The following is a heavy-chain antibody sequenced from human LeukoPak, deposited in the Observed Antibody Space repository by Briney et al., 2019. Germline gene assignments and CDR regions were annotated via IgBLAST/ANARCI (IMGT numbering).Heavy chain of an antibody. V-gene: IGHV3-21*01. CDR1: GFTFSRHS. CDR2: ISSSSSYI. Sequence: GGWLRLSCAASGFTFSRHSINWVRQAPGKGLEWVSSISSSSSYIYYADSVKGRFTISRDNAKNSLYLQMNSLRAEDTAVYYCARDSGNYLDAFDIWGQGTMVTVSS. J-gene: IGHJ3*02. CDR3: ARDSGNYLDAFDI. D-gene: IGHD1-7*01.